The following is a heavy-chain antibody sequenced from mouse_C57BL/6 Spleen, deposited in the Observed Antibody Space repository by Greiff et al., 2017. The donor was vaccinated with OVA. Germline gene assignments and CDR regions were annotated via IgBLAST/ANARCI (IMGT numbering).Heavy chain of an antibody. V-gene: IGHV1-19*01. J-gene: IGHJ2*01. Sequence: EVQLQQSGPVLVKPGASVKMSCKASGYTFTDYYMNWVKQSHGKSLEWIGVINPYNGGTSYNQKFKGKATLTVDKSSSTAYMELNSLTSEDSAVYYCARSGYYGSPYYFDYWGQGTTLTVSS. D-gene: IGHD1-1*01. CDR1: GYTFTDYY. CDR3: ARSGYYGSPYYFDY. CDR2: INPYNGGT.